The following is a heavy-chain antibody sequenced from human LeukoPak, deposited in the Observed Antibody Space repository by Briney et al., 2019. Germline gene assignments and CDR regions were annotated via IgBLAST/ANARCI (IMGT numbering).Heavy chain of an antibody. J-gene: IGHJ6*02. CDR2: ISGSGGST. D-gene: IGHD5-24*01. Sequence: PGGSLRLSCAASGFTFSSYAISWVRQAPGKGLEWVSAISGSGGSTYYAASVKGRFPISRANSKTTLYLKMNSLRAEDTAVYYCAKGMAQGNYYGMDVWGQGTPVTVSS. CDR1: GFTFSSYA. CDR3: AKGMAQGNYYGMDV. V-gene: IGHV3-23*01.